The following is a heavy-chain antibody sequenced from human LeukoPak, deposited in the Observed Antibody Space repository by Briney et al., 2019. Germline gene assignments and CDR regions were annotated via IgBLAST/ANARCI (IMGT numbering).Heavy chain of an antibody. Sequence: TTSETLSLTCTVSGDSINDHYCSWIRQPPGEGLEGIAYIYSRVSTNYNPSLKSRVTLSIATAKSQFSLKLTSVPAADAGVYYCARQRCSGGSCYRVDQLYYMDVWGKGTTVTVSS. CDR2: IYSRVST. D-gene: IGHD2-15*01. J-gene: IGHJ6*03. V-gene: IGHV4-4*09. CDR1: GDSINDHY. CDR3: ARQRCSGGSCYRVDQLYYMDV.